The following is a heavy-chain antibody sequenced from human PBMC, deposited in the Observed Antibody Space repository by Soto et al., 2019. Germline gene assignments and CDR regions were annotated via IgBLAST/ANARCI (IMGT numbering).Heavy chain of an antibody. Sequence: SETLSLTCTVSGGSISSDDYYWSWIRQPPGKGLEWIGYIYYSGSTYYNPSLKSRVTKSIDTSKNQFSLKLSSVTAADTAVYYCARAQLVGYYSDYWGQGTLVTVSS. V-gene: IGHV4-30-4*01. CDR1: GGSISSDDYY. CDR2: IYYSGST. CDR3: ARAQLVGYYSDY. J-gene: IGHJ4*02. D-gene: IGHD2-2*01.